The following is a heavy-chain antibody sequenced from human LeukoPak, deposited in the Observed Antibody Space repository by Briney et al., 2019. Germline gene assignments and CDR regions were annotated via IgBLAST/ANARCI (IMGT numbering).Heavy chain of an antibody. CDR3: ATFFPPGIAVAGTFDY. J-gene: IGHJ4*02. V-gene: IGHV1-24*01. CDR2: FDPEDGET. Sequence: ASVTVSCKVSGYTLTELSMHWVRQAPGKGLEWMGGFDPEDGETIYAQKFQGRVTMTEDTSTDTAYMELSSLRSEDTAVYYCATFFPPGIAVAGTFDYWGQGTLVTVSS. CDR1: GYTLTELS. D-gene: IGHD6-19*01.